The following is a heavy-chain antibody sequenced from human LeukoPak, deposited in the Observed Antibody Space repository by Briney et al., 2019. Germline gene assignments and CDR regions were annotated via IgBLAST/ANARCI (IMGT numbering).Heavy chain of an antibody. V-gene: IGHV1-58*02. CDR3: AAGYGYNPPPDY. J-gene: IGHJ4*02. CDR1: GFTFTSSA. Sequence: SVKVSCKASGFTFTSSAMQWVRQARGQRLGWIGWIVVGSGNTNYAQKFQERVTITRDMSTSTAYMELSSLRSEDTAVYYCAAGYGYNPPPDYWGQGTLVTVSS. CDR2: IVVGSGNT. D-gene: IGHD5-24*01.